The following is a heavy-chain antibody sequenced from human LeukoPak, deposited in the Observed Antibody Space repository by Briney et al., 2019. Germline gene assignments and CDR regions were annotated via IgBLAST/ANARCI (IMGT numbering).Heavy chain of an antibody. J-gene: IGHJ5*02. CDR1: GYSINNGYQ. V-gene: IGHV4-38-2*02. D-gene: IGHD2-2*01. CDR3: ARDPRWLTPDCTSTSCYENSFDL. Sequence: SETLSLTCAVSGYSINNGYQWAWIRQSPGRGLEWIGSIYHNGGAHYNPSLRSRVVISVDTSNNQFSLRLSSVTVADTAVYYCARDPRWLTPDCTSTSCYENSFDLWGRGTLVTVSS. CDR2: IYHNGGA.